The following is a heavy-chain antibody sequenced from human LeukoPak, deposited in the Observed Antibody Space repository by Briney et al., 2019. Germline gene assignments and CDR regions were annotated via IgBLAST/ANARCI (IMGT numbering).Heavy chain of an antibody. J-gene: IGHJ4*02. Sequence: PSETLSLTCAVYGGSFSGYYWSWIRQPPGKGLEWIGEINHSGSTNYNPSLKSRVTISVDTSKIQFSLKLSSVTAADTAVYYCARADYTSTTRILYFWGQGTLVTVSS. CDR2: INHSGST. CDR3: ARADYTSTTRILYF. CDR1: GGSFSGYY. D-gene: IGHD2-15*01. V-gene: IGHV4-34*01.